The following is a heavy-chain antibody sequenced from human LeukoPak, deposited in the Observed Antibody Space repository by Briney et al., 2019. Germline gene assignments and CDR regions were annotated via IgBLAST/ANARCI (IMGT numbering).Heavy chain of an antibody. J-gene: IGHJ4*02. CDR3: ARDTPYYYDSSGYPSTFDY. Sequence: PKASVKVSCKASGYTFTSYGISWVRQAPGQGLEWMGWISAYNGNTNYAQKLQGRVTMTTDTSTSTAYMELRSLRSDDTAVYYCARDTPYYYDSSGYPSTFDYWGQGTLVTVSS. CDR2: ISAYNGNT. V-gene: IGHV1-18*01. CDR1: GYTFTSYG. D-gene: IGHD3-22*01.